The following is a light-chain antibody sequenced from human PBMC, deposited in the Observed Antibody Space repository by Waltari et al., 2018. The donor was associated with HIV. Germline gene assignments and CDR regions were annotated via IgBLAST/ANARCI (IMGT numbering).Light chain of an antibody. Sequence: IVMTQSPGTLSLSPGEGATLSCRASQTVGRNYLAWYQQKRGQAPRLLIYGASSRATGIPDRFSGSGSGTDFTLTISRLEPGDFAVYYCQQYAGSPLTFGQGTKLEIK. CDR2: GAS. CDR1: QTVGRNY. J-gene: IGKJ2*01. CDR3: QQYAGSPLT. V-gene: IGKV3-20*01.